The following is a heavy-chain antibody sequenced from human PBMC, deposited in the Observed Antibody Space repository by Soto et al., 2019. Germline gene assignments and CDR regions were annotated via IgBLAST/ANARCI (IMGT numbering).Heavy chain of an antibody. V-gene: IGHV3-7*05. CDR3: ARDWGAPGRGSAFGYYYNFGMDV. J-gene: IGHJ6*02. CDR1: GFTFSTYW. CDR2: IKEDGREE. D-gene: IGHD3-16*01. Sequence: EVQLVESGGGLVQPGGSLRLSCAASGFTFSTYWMNWVRQAPGKGLEWVANIKEDGREEYYLDCVKGRFTISRDNAKNSLYLDMNSLRGEDTAVYYCARDWGAPGRGSAFGYYYNFGMDVWGQGTTVTVPS.